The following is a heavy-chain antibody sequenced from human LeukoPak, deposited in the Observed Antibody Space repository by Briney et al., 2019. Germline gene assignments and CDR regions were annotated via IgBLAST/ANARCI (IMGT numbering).Heavy chain of an antibody. D-gene: IGHD5-18*01. V-gene: IGHV1-69*04. Sequence: ASVKVSCKASGGTFSSYAIIWVRQAPGQGLEWMGRIIPILGIANYAQKFQGRVTITADKSTSTAYMELSSLRSEDTAVYYCARCQYSLDAFDIWGQGTMVTVSS. CDR3: ARCQYSLDAFDI. CDR1: GGTFSSYA. J-gene: IGHJ3*02. CDR2: IIPILGIA.